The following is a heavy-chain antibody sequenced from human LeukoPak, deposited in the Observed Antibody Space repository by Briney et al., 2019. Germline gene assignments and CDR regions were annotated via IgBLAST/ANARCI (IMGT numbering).Heavy chain of an antibody. CDR3: ARVKRDSSGWYEFDY. D-gene: IGHD6-19*01. Sequence: GGSLRLSCAASGFTFSSYDMHWVRQATGKGLGWVSGIHSAGDTHYPDSVKGRFTISRENAKNSVYLQMNSLRAGDTAVYYCARVKRDSSGWYEFDYWGQGTLVTVSS. CDR1: GFTFSSYD. V-gene: IGHV3-13*01. J-gene: IGHJ4*02. CDR2: IHSAGDT.